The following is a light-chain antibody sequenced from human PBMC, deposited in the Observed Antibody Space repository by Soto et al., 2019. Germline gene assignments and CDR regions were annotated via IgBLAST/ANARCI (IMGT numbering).Light chain of an antibody. CDR3: ASYSTNSTPYV. V-gene: IGLV2-14*01. J-gene: IGLJ1*01. CDR1: SSDIGGYNY. CDR2: EVI. Sequence: QSALTQPASVSGSPGQSITISCTGTSSDIGGYNYVSWYQQHPGKAPKLMVYEVINRPSGVSHRFSGARSGNTASLTISGLQAEDEAVHYCASYSTNSTPYVFGPGTKLTV.